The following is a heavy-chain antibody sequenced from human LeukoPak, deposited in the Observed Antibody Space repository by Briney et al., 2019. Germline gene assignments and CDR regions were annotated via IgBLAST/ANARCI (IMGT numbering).Heavy chain of an antibody. CDR1: GGSISSSSYY. CDR2: IYYSGST. CDR3: ARDLWLGAYQGDYFDY. D-gene: IGHD1-26*01. J-gene: IGHJ4*02. Sequence: PSETLSLTCTVSGGSISSSSYYWGWIRQPPGKGLEWIGSIYYSGSTYYNPSLKSRVTISVDTSKNQFSLKLSSVTAADTAVYYCARDLWLGAYQGDYFDYWGQGTLVTVSS. V-gene: IGHV4-39*07.